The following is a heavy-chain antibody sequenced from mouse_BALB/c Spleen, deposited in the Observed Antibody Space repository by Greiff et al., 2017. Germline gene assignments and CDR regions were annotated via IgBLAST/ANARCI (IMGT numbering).Heavy chain of an antibody. V-gene: IGHV1-9*01. CDR1: GYTFSSYW. CDR3: ARHGYGYYFDY. CDR2: ILPGSGST. D-gene: IGHD2-2*01. Sequence: VQLQQSGAELMKPGASVKISCKATGYTFSSYWIEWVKQRPGHGLEWIGEILPGSGSTNYNEKFKGKATFTADTSSNTAYMQLSSLTSEDSAVYYCARHGYGYYFDYWGQGTTLTVSS. J-gene: IGHJ2*01.